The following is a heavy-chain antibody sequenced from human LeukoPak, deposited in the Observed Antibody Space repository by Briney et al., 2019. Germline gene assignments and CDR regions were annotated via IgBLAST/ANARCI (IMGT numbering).Heavy chain of an antibody. CDR1: GFTFNTYA. J-gene: IGHJ4*02. V-gene: IGHV3-23*01. Sequence: PGGSLRLSCAASGFTFNTYAMTWVRQAPGKGLEWVSTISVSGANTNYADSVRGRFTVSRDNSKNTLYLQMNSLRAEDTAIYYCAKDKVTSTSGWRPFDSWGQGTLVTVSS. CDR2: ISVSGANT. CDR3: AKDKVTSTSGWRPFDS. D-gene: IGHD6-19*01.